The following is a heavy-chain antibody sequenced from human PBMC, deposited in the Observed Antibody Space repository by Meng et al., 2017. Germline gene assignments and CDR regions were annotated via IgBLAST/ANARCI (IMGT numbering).Heavy chain of an antibody. CDR2: IYYSGST. CDR1: GGPISSGGYY. CDR3: ASKGGLSTYNWFDP. Sequence: QVQLQESGTGLVKPSQTLSLTCLVSGGPISSGGYYWSWIRQHPGKGLEWIGYIYYSGSTYYNPSLKSRVTISVDTSKNQFSLKLSSVTAADTAVYYCASKGGLSTYNWFDPWGQGTLVTVSS. D-gene: IGHD5-12*01. J-gene: IGHJ5*02. V-gene: IGHV4-31*03.